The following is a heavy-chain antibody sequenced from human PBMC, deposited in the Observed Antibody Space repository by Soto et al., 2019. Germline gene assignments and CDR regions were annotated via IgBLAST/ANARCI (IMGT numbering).Heavy chain of an antibody. D-gene: IGHD2-2*01. CDR1: GGTFSSYA. V-gene: IGHV1-69*13. CDR3: AGRLYIFGSSTSSHYYGMDV. CDR2: IIPIFGTA. Sequence: ASVKVSCKASGGTFSSYAISWVRQAPGQGLEWMGGIIPIFGTANYAQKFQGRFTITADESTSTAYMELSSLRSEDTAVYYCAGRLYIFGSSTSSHYYGMDVWGQGTTVTVSS. J-gene: IGHJ6*02.